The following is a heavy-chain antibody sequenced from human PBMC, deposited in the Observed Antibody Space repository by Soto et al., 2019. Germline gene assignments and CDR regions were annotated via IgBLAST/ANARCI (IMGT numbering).Heavy chain of an antibody. D-gene: IGHD3-22*01. CDR3: AKDIAARGYYGSSGYYYYGMDV. J-gene: IGHJ6*02. V-gene: IGHV3-30*18. Sequence: PGGSLRPSCAASGFTFSSYGMHWVRQAPGKGLEWVAVISYDGSNKYYADSVKGRFTISRDNSKNTLYLQMNSLRAEDTAVYYCAKDIAARGYYGSSGYYYYGMDVWGQGTTVTVSS. CDR2: ISYDGSNK. CDR1: GFTFSSYG.